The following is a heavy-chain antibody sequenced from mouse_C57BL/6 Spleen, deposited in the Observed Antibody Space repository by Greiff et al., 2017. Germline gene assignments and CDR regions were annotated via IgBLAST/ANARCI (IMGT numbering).Heavy chain of an antibody. CDR1: GYTFTDYY. Sequence: VQLQQSGPELVKPGASVKISCKASGYTFTDYYMNWVKQSHGKSLEWIGDINPNNGGTSYNQKFKGKATLTVDKSSSTAYMGLRSLTSEDSAVYYCAQAAISAMDYWGQGTSVTVSS. V-gene: IGHV1-26*01. D-gene: IGHD6-1*01. CDR3: AQAAISAMDY. J-gene: IGHJ4*01. CDR2: INPNNGGT.